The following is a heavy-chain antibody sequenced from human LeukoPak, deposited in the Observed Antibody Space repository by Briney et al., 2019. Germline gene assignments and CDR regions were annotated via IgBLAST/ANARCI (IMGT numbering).Heavy chain of an antibody. J-gene: IGHJ4*02. CDR2: ISSSGSTI. V-gene: IGHV3-11*04. CDR3: ASYMVRGVTSEY. Sequence: PGGSLRLSCAASGFTFSDYYMSWIRQAPGKGLEWVSYISSSGSTIYYADSVKGRFTISRDNAKNSLYLQMNSLRAEDTAVYYCASYMVRGVTSEYWGQGTLVTVSS. D-gene: IGHD3-10*01. CDR1: GFTFSDYY.